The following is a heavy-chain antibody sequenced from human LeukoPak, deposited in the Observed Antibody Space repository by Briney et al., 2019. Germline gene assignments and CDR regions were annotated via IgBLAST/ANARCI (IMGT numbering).Heavy chain of an antibody. V-gene: IGHV1-2*02. J-gene: IGHJ4*02. Sequence: ASVKVSCKASGYTFTGYYMHWVRQAPGQGLEWMGWINPNSGGTNYAQKFQGRVAMTGDTSISTAYMDLSRLRSDDTAVYYCATTIVVVLRGNYFDYWGQGTLVTVSS. D-gene: IGHD3-22*01. CDR3: ATTIVVVLRGNYFDY. CDR1: GYTFTGYY. CDR2: INPNSGGT.